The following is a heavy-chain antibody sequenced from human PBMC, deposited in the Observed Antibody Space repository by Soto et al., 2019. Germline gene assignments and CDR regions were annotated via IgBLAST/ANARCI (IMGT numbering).Heavy chain of an antibody. D-gene: IGHD2-2*01. Sequence: SETLSLTCAVYGGSFSGYYWSWIRQPPGKGLEWIGEINHSGSTNYNPSLKSRVTISVDTSKTQFSLKLSSVTAADTAVYYCARGGRRGTSTPYNWFDPWGQGTLVTVSS. CDR3: ARGGRRGTSTPYNWFDP. CDR1: GGSFSGYY. CDR2: INHSGST. J-gene: IGHJ5*02. V-gene: IGHV4-34*01.